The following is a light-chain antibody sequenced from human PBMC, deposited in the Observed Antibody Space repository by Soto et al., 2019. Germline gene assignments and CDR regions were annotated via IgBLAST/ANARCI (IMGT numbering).Light chain of an antibody. CDR1: QSVSSSY. V-gene: IGKV3-20*01. CDR3: QHLRT. CDR2: GAS. Sequence: EIVLTQSPGTLSLSPGERATLSCRASQSVSSSYLAWYQQKPGQAPRLLIYGASSRATAIPDRFSGSGSGTDFTLTISRLEPEDFAVYYCQHLRTFGQGTKLEIK. J-gene: IGKJ2*01.